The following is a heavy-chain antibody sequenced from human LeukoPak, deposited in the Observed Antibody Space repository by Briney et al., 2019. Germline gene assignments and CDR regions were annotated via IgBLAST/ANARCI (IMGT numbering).Heavy chain of an antibody. CDR3: AKDLGGLRLKYFDY. CDR2: TSYDGSNK. V-gene: IGHV3-30*18. D-gene: IGHD3-3*01. Sequence: PGRSLRLSCAASGFTFSSYGMHWVRQAPGKGLEWVAVTSYDGSNKYYADSVKGRFTISRDNSKNTLYLQTNSLRAEDTAVYYCAKDLGGLRLKYFDYWGQGTLVTVSS. CDR1: GFTFSSYG. J-gene: IGHJ4*02.